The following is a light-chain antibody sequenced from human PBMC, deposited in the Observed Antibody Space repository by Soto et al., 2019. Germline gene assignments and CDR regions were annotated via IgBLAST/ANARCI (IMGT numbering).Light chain of an antibody. V-gene: IGKV3-15*01. CDR2: GAS. J-gene: IGKJ1*01. CDR1: QRVASN. CDR3: AQYNNWPRT. Sequence: EKVVKHSPAALTVYPGERATISCRASQRVASNLAWYQQKPGQAPRLLIYGASTRATGIPARFSGSGSGTEFTLAISSLQSEDFAVYYCAQYNNWPRTFGQGTKLDIK.